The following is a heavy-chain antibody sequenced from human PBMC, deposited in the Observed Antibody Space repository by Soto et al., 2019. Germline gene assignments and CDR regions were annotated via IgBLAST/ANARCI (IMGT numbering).Heavy chain of an antibody. CDR2: ISSSSSPI. J-gene: IGHJ5*02. V-gene: IGHV3-48*02. D-gene: IGHD6-19*01. CDR3: AREGGWLNWFDP. Sequence: EVQLVESGGGLVQPGGSLRLSCAASGFTFSSYSMNWVRQAPGKGLEWVSYISSSSSPIYYADSVKGRFTISRDNAKNSLYLQMNSLRYDDTAVYYCAREGGWLNWFDPWGQGTLVTVSS. CDR1: GFTFSSYS.